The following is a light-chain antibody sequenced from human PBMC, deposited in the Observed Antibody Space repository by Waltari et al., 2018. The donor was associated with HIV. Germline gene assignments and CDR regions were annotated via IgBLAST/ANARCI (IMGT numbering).Light chain of an antibody. CDR1: QGVGSY. CDR3: QQLKTYPLS. J-gene: IGKJ4*01. CDR2: SVS. Sequence: IQLTQSPSFLSASVGERLRITCRATQGVGSYLAWYQQKPGKAPNLLIYSVSVLQTGVPSRFSGSGSGTEFTLTISGLQPEDFATYYCQQLKTYPLSFGGGTKVEIK. V-gene: IGKV1-9*01.